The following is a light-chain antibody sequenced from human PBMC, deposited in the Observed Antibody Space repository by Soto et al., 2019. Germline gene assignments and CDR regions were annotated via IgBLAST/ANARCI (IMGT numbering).Light chain of an antibody. V-gene: IGKV1-8*01. Sequence: AIRMTQSPSSLSASTGDRVTITCRASQGISSYLAWYQQKPGKAPKLLIYAASTLQSGVPSRFSGSGSGTDFTFTISRLQPEDIATYYCQQYENLPTFGQGTRLEIK. CDR2: AAS. J-gene: IGKJ5*01. CDR1: QGISSY. CDR3: QQYENLPT.